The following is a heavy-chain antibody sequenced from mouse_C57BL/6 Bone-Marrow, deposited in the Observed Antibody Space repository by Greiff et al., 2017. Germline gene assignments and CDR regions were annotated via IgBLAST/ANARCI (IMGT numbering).Heavy chain of an antibody. J-gene: IGHJ2*01. CDR3: ARTTTVVAGDY. D-gene: IGHD1-1*01. Sequence: VQLQQPGAELVMPGASVKLSCKASGSTFPSYWMHWVKQRPGQGLEWIGEIDPSDSYTNYNQKFKGKSTLTVDKSSSTAYMQLSSLTSEDSAVYYCARTTTVVAGDYWGQGTTLTVSS. CDR2: IDPSDSYT. V-gene: IGHV1-69*01. CDR1: GSTFPSYW.